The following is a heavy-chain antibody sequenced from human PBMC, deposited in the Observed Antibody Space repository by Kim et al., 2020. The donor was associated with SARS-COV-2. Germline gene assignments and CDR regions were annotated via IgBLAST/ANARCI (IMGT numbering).Heavy chain of an antibody. V-gene: IGHV3-7*03. D-gene: IGHD3-10*02. CDR2: INWDRGAL. Sequence: GGSLRLSCVASGFTFSDSWMHWVRQAPGKGLEWVANINWDRGALDYADSVKGRFTISRDNAKNSLYLQMNSLRTEDTALYYCARSKLTNVRCSYYGL. CDR3: ARSKLTNVRCSYYGL. CDR1: GFTFSDSW. J-gene: IGHJ6*01.